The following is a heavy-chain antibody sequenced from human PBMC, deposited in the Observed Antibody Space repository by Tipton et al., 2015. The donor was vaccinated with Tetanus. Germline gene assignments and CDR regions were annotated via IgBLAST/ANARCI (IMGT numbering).Heavy chain of an antibody. J-gene: IGHJ6*02. CDR3: ARDVSVDFWSGYYTGAYYYYGMDV. CDR1: GFTFSSYS. CDR2: ISSSSSYI. Sequence: SLRLSCAASGFTFSSYSMNWVRQAPGKGLEWVSSISSSSSYIYYADSVKGRFTISRDNAKNSLYLQMNSLRAEDTAVYYCARDVSVDFWSGYYTGAYYYYGMDVWGQGTTVTVSS. V-gene: IGHV3-21*01. D-gene: IGHD3-3*01.